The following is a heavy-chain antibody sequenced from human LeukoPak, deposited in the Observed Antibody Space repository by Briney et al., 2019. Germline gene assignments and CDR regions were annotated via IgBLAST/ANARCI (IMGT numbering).Heavy chain of an antibody. J-gene: IGHJ4*02. V-gene: IGHV4-61*02. Sequence: SQTLSLTCTVSGGSISSGSYYWSWIRQPAGKGLEWIGRIYTSGSTNYNPSLKSRVTISVDTSKNQFSLKLSSVTAADTAVYYCARATGYDSVWGQGTLVTVSS. D-gene: IGHD3-22*01. CDR3: ARATGYDSV. CDR1: GGSISSGSYY. CDR2: IYTSGST.